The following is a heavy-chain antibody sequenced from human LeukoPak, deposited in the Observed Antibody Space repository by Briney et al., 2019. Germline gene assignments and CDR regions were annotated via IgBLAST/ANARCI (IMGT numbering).Heavy chain of an antibody. CDR3: AREDPSVYSGYDSSYYYGMDV. V-gene: IGHV1-2*06. CDR2: INPNSGGT. Sequence: ASVKVSCKASGYTFTGYYMHWVRQAPGQGLEWMGRINPNSGGTNYAQKFQGRVTMTRDTSISTAYMELSRLRSDDTAVYYCAREDPSVYSGYDSSYYYGMDVWGQGTTVTVSS. J-gene: IGHJ6*02. D-gene: IGHD5-12*01. CDR1: GYTFTGYY.